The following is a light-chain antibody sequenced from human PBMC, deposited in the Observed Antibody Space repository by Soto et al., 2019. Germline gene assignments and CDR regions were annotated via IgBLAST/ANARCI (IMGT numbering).Light chain of an antibody. Sequence: DIQMTQSPSSLSASVGDRVTIXXRASQTISGYLNWYQQKPGTAPEXLRYSASYLGKGGPSMFSGSGSETYFTLTISSLQPEDLATYYCQQSYTTPLTFGGGTKVDIK. CDR2: SAS. V-gene: IGKV1-39*01. CDR1: QTISGY. J-gene: IGKJ4*01. CDR3: QQSYTTPLT.